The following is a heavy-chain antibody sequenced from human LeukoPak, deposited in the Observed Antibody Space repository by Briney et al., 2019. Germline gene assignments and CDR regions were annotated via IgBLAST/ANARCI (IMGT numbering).Heavy chain of an antibody. J-gene: IGHJ6*03. CDR1: GYTFTSYG. Sequence: ASVKVSCKASGYTFTSYGISWVRQASGQGLEWMGWISAYNGNTNYAQKLQGRVTTTTDTSTSTAYMELRSLRSDDTAVYYCARGVGYSSSWYRYYYYYMDVWGKGTTVTVSS. CDR3: ARGVGYSSSWYRYYYYYMDV. V-gene: IGHV1-18*01. CDR2: ISAYNGNT. D-gene: IGHD6-13*01.